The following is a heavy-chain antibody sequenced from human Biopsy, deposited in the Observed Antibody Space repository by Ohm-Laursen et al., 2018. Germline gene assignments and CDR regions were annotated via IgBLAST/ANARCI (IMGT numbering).Heavy chain of an antibody. CDR2: IFPGDSET. CDR3: AKFKSTVGTKDGFDV. D-gene: IGHD4-23*01. V-gene: IGHV5-51*01. CDR1: GYSFVTYY. Sequence: ESLRLSCKTSGYSFVTYYIDWVRQMPGKGLEWMGIIFPGDSETVYGPSFQGHVTISADKSTTTAFLEWSSLKASDTAIYYCAKFKSTVGTKDGFDVWGQGTEVTVSS. J-gene: IGHJ3*01.